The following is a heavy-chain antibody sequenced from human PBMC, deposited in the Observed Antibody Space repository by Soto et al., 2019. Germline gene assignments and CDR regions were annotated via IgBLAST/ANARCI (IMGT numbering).Heavy chain of an antibody. CDR2: ISGYNGNT. D-gene: IGHD3-22*01. CDR1: GYTFTDSG. J-gene: IGHJ4*02. Sequence: QVQLVQSGAEVKKPGASVKVSCKASGYTFTDSGINWVRQAPGQGLEWMGWISGYNGNTNYAQKLQGRVTMTTDTSTNTAYMELWSLRSDDPAVYHCARAGGLFYYDSSGYYLWFFDYWGQGTLVTVSS. CDR3: ARAGGLFYYDSSGYYLWFFDY. V-gene: IGHV1-18*01.